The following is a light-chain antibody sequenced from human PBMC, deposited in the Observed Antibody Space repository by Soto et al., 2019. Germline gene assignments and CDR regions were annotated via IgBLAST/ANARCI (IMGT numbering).Light chain of an antibody. CDR2: SAS. J-gene: IGKJ2*01. V-gene: IGKV1-39*01. CDR3: QQTFNTPHT. CDR1: QTISSY. Sequence: DIQMTQSPTSLSASVGDSVTISCRASQTISSYLNWYQQQLGKAPKLLIYSASNLQTGVPSRFSGSGFGTDYTLTISSLQPADFATYYCQQTFNTPHTFGQGTKVDI.